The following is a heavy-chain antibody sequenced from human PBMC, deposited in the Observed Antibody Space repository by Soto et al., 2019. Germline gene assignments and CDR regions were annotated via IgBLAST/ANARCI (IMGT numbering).Heavy chain of an antibody. CDR3: ASLRSITIFGVVIPGSDY. Sequence: PSETLSLTCAVSGGSISSSNWWSWVRQPPGKGLEWIGEIYHSGSTNYNPSLKSRVTISVDKSKNQFSLKLSSVTAADTAVYYCASLRSITIFGVVIPGSDYWGQGTLVTVS. V-gene: IGHV4-4*02. D-gene: IGHD3-3*01. CDR2: IYHSGST. J-gene: IGHJ4*02. CDR1: GGSISSSNW.